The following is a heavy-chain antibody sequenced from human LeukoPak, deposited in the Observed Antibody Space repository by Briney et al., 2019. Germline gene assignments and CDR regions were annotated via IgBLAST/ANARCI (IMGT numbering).Heavy chain of an antibody. Sequence: HPGGSLRLSCAASGFTFSKNWMHWVRQVPGKGLVWVSRINTDGSDTGYADSVKGRFTISRDNAKNTLYLQMSSLRAEDTAVYYCAREDWYLDYWGQGTLVTVSS. CDR3: AREDWYLDY. CDR2: INTDGSDT. CDR1: GFTFSKNW. D-gene: IGHD3/OR15-3a*01. V-gene: IGHV3-74*01. J-gene: IGHJ4*02.